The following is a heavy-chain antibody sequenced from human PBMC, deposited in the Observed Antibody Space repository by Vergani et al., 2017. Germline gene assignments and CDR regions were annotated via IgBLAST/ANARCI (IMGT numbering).Heavy chain of an antibody. J-gene: IGHJ4*02. CDR2: IYYSGST. V-gene: IGHV4-59*01. CDR1: GGSISSYY. Sequence: QVQLQESGPGLVKPSETLSLTCTVSGGSISSYYWSWIRQPPGKGLEWIGYIYYSGSTNYNPSLKSRVTISVDTSKNQFSLKLSSVTAADTAVYYCARVPDDYDRSGYYGREVDDWGQGSLVTVAS. CDR3: ARVPDDYDRSGYYGREVDD. D-gene: IGHD3-22*01.